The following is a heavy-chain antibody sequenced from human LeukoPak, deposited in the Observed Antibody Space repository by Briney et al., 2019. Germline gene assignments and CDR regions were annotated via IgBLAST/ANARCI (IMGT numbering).Heavy chain of an antibody. J-gene: IGHJ4*02. V-gene: IGHV5-51*01. CDR2: VYPADSDT. Sequence: GESLKISCKGSGYSFSNDWIGWVRQMPGKGLEWMGIVYPADSDTKYSPSFQGQVTISADKSISTAYLQWNSLGASDTAMYYCARRGCIGGTCYGYWGQGTLVTVSS. CDR1: GYSFSNDW. CDR3: ARRGCIGGTCYGY. D-gene: IGHD2-15*01.